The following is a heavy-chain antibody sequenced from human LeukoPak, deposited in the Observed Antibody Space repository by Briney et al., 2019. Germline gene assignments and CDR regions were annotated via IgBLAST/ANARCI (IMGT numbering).Heavy chain of an antibody. Sequence: PGGSLRLSCSASRYTFSSYALHWVCQAPGKGLEYVSAISSNGGSTYYADSVKGRFTISRDNSKNTLYLQMSSLRAEDTAVYYCVKDSEGYSSGWTYFDFWGQGTLVTVSS. J-gene: IGHJ4*02. CDR1: RYTFSSYA. D-gene: IGHD6-19*01. CDR2: ISSNGGST. V-gene: IGHV3-64D*06. CDR3: VKDSEGYSSGWTYFDF.